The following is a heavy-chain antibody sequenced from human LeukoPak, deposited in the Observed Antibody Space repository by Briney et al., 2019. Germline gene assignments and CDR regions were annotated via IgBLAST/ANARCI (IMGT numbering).Heavy chain of an antibody. CDR1: GFSFSGHS. Sequence: GGSLRLSCAASGFSFSGHSMSWVRQAPGKGLEWVSVIYSGGSTYYADSVKGRFTISRDNSKNTLYLQMNSLRAEDTAVYYCARSVVPAAISYYMDVWGKGTTVTVSS. D-gene: IGHD2-2*01. J-gene: IGHJ6*03. CDR2: IYSGGST. CDR3: ARSVVPAAISYYMDV. V-gene: IGHV3-53*01.